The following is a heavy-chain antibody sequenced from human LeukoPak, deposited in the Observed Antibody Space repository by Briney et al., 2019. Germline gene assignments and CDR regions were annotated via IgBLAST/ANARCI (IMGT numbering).Heavy chain of an antibody. CDR2: ISASGGTP. CDR3: AKGSGINHYHWIDP. CDR1: GFTFISYW. D-gene: IGHD1-14*01. V-gene: IGHV3-23*01. J-gene: IGHJ5*02. Sequence: AGGSLRLSCAASGFTFISYWMHWVRQAPGKGLEWVAAISASGGTPYYADSVKGRFTISRDNSKNTLYLQMDSLRAEDTALYYCAKGSGINHYHWIDPWGQGTLVTVSS.